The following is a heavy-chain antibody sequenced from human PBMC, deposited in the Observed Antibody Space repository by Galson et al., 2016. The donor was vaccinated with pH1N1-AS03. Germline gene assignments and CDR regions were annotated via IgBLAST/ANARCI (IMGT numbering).Heavy chain of an antibody. D-gene: IGHD5-24*01. CDR1: GFPFSTYA. Sequence: SLRLSCAASGFPFSTYAMHWVRQAPGKGLEWVAVISNDGRNKIYADSVKGRLTISRDSSKNILYLEMNSLRAEDTAVYYCARASIWLQIGFDYWGQGTRVTVSS. V-gene: IGHV3-30-3*01. CDR3: ARASIWLQIGFDY. J-gene: IGHJ4*02. CDR2: ISNDGRNK.